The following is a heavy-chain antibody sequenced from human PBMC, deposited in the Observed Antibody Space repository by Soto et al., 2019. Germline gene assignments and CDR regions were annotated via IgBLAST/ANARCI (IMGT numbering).Heavy chain of an antibody. V-gene: IGHV3-30*18. Sequence: QIHLVQSGGGVVQPGRSLLLSCAGSGFTFGNYGMHWVRQAPGKGLEWVAVISHDETNKYYIDSLKGRFSISRDNSKNTVYLQMDSLRPEDTAVYFCAKGGGRWFQSDYWVQGTLVTVSS. J-gene: IGHJ4*02. D-gene: IGHD2-15*01. CDR2: ISHDETNK. CDR3: AKGGGRWFQSDY. CDR1: GFTFGNYG.